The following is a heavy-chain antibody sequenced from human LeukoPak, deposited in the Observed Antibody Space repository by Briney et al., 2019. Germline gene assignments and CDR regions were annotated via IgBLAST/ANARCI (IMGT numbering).Heavy chain of an antibody. CDR3: ARKMRWGFDY. Sequence: SETLSLTCTVSGGSISSSSYYWGWIRQPPGKGLEWIGSIYYSGSTYYNPSLKSRVAISVDTSKNQFSLKLSSVTAADTAVYYCARKMRWGFDYWGQGTLVTVSS. D-gene: IGHD4-23*01. V-gene: IGHV4-39*01. CDR1: GGSISSSSYY. CDR2: IYYSGST. J-gene: IGHJ4*02.